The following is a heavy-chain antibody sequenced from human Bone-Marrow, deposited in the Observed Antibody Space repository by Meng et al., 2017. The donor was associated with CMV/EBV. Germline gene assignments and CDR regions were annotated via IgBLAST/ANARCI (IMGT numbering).Heavy chain of an antibody. Sequence: GESLKISCAASGFTFSSYSMNWVRQAPGKGLEWVSSISSSSSYIYYADSVKGRFTISRDNAKNSLYLQMNSLRAEDTAVYYCARDRGGVYYDSSGFVDYWGQGTRVTGSS. CDR2: ISSSSSYI. D-gene: IGHD3-22*01. CDR1: GFTFSSYS. CDR3: ARDRGGVYYDSSGFVDY. J-gene: IGHJ4*02. V-gene: IGHV3-21*01.